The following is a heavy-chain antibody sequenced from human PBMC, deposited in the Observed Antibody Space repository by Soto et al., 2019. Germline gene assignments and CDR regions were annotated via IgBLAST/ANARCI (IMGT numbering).Heavy chain of an antibody. D-gene: IGHD3-3*01. CDR2: ISYDGSNK. CDR1: GFTFSSYA. V-gene: IGHV3-30-3*01. Sequence: PGGSLRLSCAASGFTFSSYAMHWVRQAPGKGLEWVAVISYDGSNKYYADSVKGRFTISRDNSKNTLYLQMNSLRAEDTAVYYCARDRSDFWSGYRTHYYGMDVWGQGTTVTVSS. CDR3: ARDRSDFWSGYRTHYYGMDV. J-gene: IGHJ6*02.